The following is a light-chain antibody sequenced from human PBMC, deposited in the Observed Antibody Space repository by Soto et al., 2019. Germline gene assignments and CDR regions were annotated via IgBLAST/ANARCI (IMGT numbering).Light chain of an antibody. Sequence: DTQMTQSHSTLSASVGDRIIITCRASQKIQRWLAWYQQKPGKAPKLLIYKASSLERGVPSRFSAGGSGVEFTLNISSVQPEDFATYHCLQYHSDWTFGQGTVVDIK. V-gene: IGKV1-5*03. CDR2: KAS. CDR3: LQYHSDWT. CDR1: QKIQRW. J-gene: IGKJ1*01.